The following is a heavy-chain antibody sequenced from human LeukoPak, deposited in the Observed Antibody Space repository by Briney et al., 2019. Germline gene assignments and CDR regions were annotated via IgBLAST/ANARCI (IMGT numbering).Heavy chain of an antibody. Sequence: SETLSLTCTVSGGSISSYYWSWIRQPPGKGLEWIAFIYSSGSTDYNPSLKSRVSISLDTSRNQFSLNLNSVTAADTAVYYCARTGGAGGGIWGQGILVTVSS. D-gene: IGHD3-16*01. CDR1: GGSISSYY. V-gene: IGHV4-59*01. CDR3: ARTGGAGGGI. CDR2: IYSSGST. J-gene: IGHJ3*01.